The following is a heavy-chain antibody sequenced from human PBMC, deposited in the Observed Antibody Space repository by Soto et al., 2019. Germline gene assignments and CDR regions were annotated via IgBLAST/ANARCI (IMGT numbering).Heavy chain of an antibody. V-gene: IGHV3-33*01. CDR3: ARAGVSIAAQDYYYYYGMDV. D-gene: IGHD6-6*01. CDR1: GFTFSSYG. Sequence: WGSLRLPCAASGFTFSSYGMHWVRQAPGKGLERVAVIWYDGSNKYYADSVKGRFTISRDNSKNTLYLQMNSLRAEDTAVYYCARAGVSIAAQDYYYYYGMDVWGQGTTVTVSS. CDR2: IWYDGSNK. J-gene: IGHJ6*02.